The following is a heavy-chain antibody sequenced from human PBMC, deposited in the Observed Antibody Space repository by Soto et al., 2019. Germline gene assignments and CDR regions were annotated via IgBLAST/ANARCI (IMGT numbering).Heavy chain of an antibody. CDR3: ARDPSPYGSGSYGGMDV. CDR2: IYHSGST. V-gene: IGHV4-30-2*01. D-gene: IGHD3-10*01. Sequence: QLQLQESGSGLVKPSQTLSLTCAVSGGSISSGGYSWSWIRQPPGKGLEWIGYIYHSGSTYYNPSLKGRVTISVDRSKNQFSLKLSSVTAADTAVYYCARDPSPYGSGSYGGMDVWGQGTTVTVSS. J-gene: IGHJ6*02. CDR1: GGSISSGGYS.